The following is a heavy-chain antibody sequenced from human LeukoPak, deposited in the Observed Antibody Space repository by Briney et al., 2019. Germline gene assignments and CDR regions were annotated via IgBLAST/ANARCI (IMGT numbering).Heavy chain of an antibody. CDR3: ARSPATVIVVVVAAKRGGYYGMDV. V-gene: IGHV1-8*01. D-gene: IGHD2-15*01. CDR1: GYTFTSYD. Sequence: ASVKVSCKASGYTFTSYDINWVRQATGQGLEWMGWMNPNSGNTGYAQKFQGRVTMTRNTSISTAYMELSSLRSEDTAVYYCARSPATVIVVVVAAKRGGYYGMDVWGQGTTVTVSS. CDR2: MNPNSGNT. J-gene: IGHJ6*02.